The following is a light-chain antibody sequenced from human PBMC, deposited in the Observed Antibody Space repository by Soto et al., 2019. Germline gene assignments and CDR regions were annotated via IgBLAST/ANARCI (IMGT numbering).Light chain of an antibody. V-gene: IGKV1-5*01. CDR1: QTISSR. J-gene: IGKJ1*01. CDR2: DAS. Sequence: DVHRTQSRSTLSASVGDRVTITCRASQTISSRLAWYQQKPGKAPNLLIYDASTLESGVPSRFSGSESGTEFTLTISNLQPDDFAIYYCQQYYRYRTFGQGTKVDIK. CDR3: QQYYRYRT.